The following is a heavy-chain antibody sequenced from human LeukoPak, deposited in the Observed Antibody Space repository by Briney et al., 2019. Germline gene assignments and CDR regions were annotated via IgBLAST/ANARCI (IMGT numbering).Heavy chain of an antibody. D-gene: IGHD5-12*01. J-gene: IGHJ5*02. Sequence: ASVKVSCKASGYTFTGYYMHWVRQTPGQGLEWMRIINPSGDNTWYAQKFQGRVTLTRDMATSTDHMEVSSLRSEDTAVYYCARDNSLGDSAWWFDPWGQGTLVTVSS. CDR3: ARDNSLGDSAWWFDP. CDR2: INPSGDNT. CDR1: GYTFTGYY. V-gene: IGHV1-46*01.